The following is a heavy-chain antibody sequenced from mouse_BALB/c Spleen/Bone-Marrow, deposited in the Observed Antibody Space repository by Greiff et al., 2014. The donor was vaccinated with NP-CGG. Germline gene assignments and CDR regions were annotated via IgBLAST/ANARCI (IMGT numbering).Heavy chain of an antibody. J-gene: IGHJ4*01. Sequence: VQLQQSGAELARPGASVKLSCKASGYTFTSYWMQWAKQRPGQGLEWIGAIYPGDGDTRYTQKFRGKATLTADKSSNTAYMQLSSLTSEDSAVYFCASPYGNYDAMDYWGQGTSVTVSS. V-gene: IGHV1-87*01. CDR3: ASPYGNYDAMDY. CDR2: IYPGDGDT. D-gene: IGHD2-1*01. CDR1: GYTFTSYW.